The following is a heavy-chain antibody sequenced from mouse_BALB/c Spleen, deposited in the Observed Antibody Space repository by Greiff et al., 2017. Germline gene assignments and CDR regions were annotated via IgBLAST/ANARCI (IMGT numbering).Heavy chain of an antibody. CDR2: IWSGGST. D-gene: IGHD2-12*01. Sequence: QVQLQQSGPGLVQPSQSLSITCTVSGFSLTSYGVHWVRQSPGKGLEWLGVIWSGGSTDYNAAFISRLSISKDNSKSQVFLKMNSLQTDDTAMYYCARDKDYSRYAMDYWGQGTSVTVSS. J-gene: IGHJ4*01. CDR1: GFSLTSYG. V-gene: IGHV2-2*01. CDR3: ARDKDYSRYAMDY.